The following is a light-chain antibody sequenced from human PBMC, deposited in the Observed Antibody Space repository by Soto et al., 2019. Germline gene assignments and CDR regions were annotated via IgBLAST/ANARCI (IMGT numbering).Light chain of an antibody. Sequence: SYVLTQPPSVSVAPGKAARITCGGNNIGSKSVHWYQQKPGQAPLLVIYYDRDRPSGIPARFSGSNSGNTATLTISRVEAGDEADYYCQLWDGGSGHRVFGGGTKVTVL. J-gene: IGLJ2*01. CDR2: YDR. CDR3: QLWDGGSGHRV. V-gene: IGLV3-21*04. CDR1: NIGSKS.